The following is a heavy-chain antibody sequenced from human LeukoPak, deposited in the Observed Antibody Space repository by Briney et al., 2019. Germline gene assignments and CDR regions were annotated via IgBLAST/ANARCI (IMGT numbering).Heavy chain of an antibody. J-gene: IGHJ4*01. V-gene: IGHV3-23*01. D-gene: IGHD5-12*01. CDR1: GFSFSNYG. Sequence: PGESLRLSCVASGFSFSNYGMSGVRQAPGKGLEWVAATTGSGRSSYYADSMKGRFTISRDNSKDTLYLQMNGMRVEDTAVYYCAKDDLVATSHFDSWGNGTLVTVSS. CDR2: TTGSGRSS. CDR3: AKDDLVATSHFDS.